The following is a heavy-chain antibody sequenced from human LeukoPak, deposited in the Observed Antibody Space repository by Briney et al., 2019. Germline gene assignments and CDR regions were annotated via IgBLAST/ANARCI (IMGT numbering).Heavy chain of an antibody. J-gene: IGHJ4*02. CDR1: GYTFTSYD. CDR2: MNPNSGNT. CDR3: ARGGGWNYVGFDY. Sequence: ASVKVSCKASGYTFTSYDINWVRQATGQGLEWMAWMNPNSGNTGYAQKFQGRVTITRDTSINTAYMKVNSLSSEDTAVYYCARGGGWNYVGFDYWGQGALVTVSS. V-gene: IGHV1-8*03. D-gene: IGHD1-7*01.